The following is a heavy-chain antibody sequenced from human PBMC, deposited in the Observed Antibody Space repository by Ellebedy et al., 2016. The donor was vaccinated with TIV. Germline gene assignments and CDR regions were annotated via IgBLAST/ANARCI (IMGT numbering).Heavy chain of an antibody. Sequence: GGSLRLSXAASGFTFSHYGMHWVRQAPGKGLEWVAVIWYDGNNKYYADSVKGRFTISRDSSTNTLFLRMNSLRAEDTAMYYCARDDDTSGHCGLWTYWGQGILVTVSS. CDR2: IWYDGNNK. CDR3: ARDDDTSGHCGLWTY. D-gene: IGHD3-22*01. CDR1: GFTFSHYG. V-gene: IGHV3-33*02. J-gene: IGHJ4*02.